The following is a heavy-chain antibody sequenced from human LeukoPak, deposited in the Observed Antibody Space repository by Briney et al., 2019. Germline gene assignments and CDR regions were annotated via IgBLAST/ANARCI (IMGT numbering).Heavy chain of an antibody. J-gene: IGHJ5*02. Sequence: PSETLSLTCAVYGGSFSGYYWSWIRQPPGKGLEWIGEINHSGSTNYNPSLKSRVTISLDTSKNQFSLNLSSVTAADTAVYYCARGPSGGTNWFDPWGQGSLVTVSS. CDR1: GGSFSGYY. V-gene: IGHV4-34*01. CDR2: INHSGST. CDR3: ARGPSGGTNWFDP. D-gene: IGHD1-26*01.